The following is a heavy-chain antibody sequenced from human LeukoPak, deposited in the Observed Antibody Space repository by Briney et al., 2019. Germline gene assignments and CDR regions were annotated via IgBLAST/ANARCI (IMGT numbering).Heavy chain of an antibody. V-gene: IGHV1-2*06. J-gene: IGHJ4*02. CDR3: ARGLIEYSSSFSDY. CDR1: GYTFTGYY. D-gene: IGHD6-6*01. CDR2: INPNSGGT. Sequence: ASVKVSCKASGYTFTGYYMHWVRQAPGQGLECMGRINPNSGGTNYAQKFQGRVTMTRDTSISTAYMELSRLRSDDTAVYCCARGLIEYSSSFSDYWGQGTLVTVSS.